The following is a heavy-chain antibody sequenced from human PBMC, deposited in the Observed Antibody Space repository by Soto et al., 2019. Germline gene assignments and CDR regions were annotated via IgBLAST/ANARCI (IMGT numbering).Heavy chain of an antibody. J-gene: IGHJ6*03. V-gene: IGHV6-1*01. Sequence: SQTLSLTCAISGDSVSSNSAAWNWIRQSPSRGLEWLGRTYYRSKWYNDYAVSVKSRITINPDTSKNQFSLQLNSVTPEDTAVYYCAIGKLMTTVTHRQYYYYMDVWGKGTTVTVSS. CDR3: AIGKLMTTVTHRQYYYYMDV. CDR2: TYYRSKWYN. CDR1: GDSVSSNSAA. D-gene: IGHD4-17*01.